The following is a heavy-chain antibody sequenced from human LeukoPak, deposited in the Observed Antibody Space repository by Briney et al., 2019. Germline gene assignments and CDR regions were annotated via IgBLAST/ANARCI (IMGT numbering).Heavy chain of an antibody. V-gene: IGHV1-18*01. Sequence: ASVKVSCKASGYTFTSYVISWVRQAPGQGLEWMGWISAYNGNTNYAQKLQGRVTMTTDTSTSTAYMELRSLRSDDTAVYYCARDRDFWSGYNWFDPWGQGTLVTVSS. D-gene: IGHD3-3*01. CDR2: ISAYNGNT. J-gene: IGHJ5*02. CDR1: GYTFTSYV. CDR3: ARDRDFWSGYNWFDP.